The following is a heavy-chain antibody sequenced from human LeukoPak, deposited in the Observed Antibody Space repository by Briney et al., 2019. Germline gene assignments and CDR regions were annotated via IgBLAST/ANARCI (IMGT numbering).Heavy chain of an antibody. D-gene: IGHD6-25*01. CDR3: ARDFTAITYYFDY. CDR2: INPNSGGT. J-gene: IGHJ4*02. Sequence: GASVKVSCKASGYTFTGYYMHWVRQAPGQGLEWMGWINPNSGGTNYAQKFQGRVTMTRDTSISTAYMELSRLRSDDTAVYYCARDFTAITYYFDYWGQGTLVTVSS. V-gene: IGHV1-2*02. CDR1: GYTFTGYY.